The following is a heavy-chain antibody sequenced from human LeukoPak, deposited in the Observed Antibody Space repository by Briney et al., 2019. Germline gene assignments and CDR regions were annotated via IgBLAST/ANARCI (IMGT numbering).Heavy chain of an antibody. CDR3: ATGVATAFTY. CDR1: GYTFTAYY. V-gene: IGHV1-2*02. Sequence: WASVKVSCKASGYTFTAYYIHWVRQAPGQGLEWMAFINPNSGDTYSAPQFQGRVTITRDTSISTASMELSWLSSDDTAVYYCATGVATAFTYWGQGTLVTVSS. D-gene: IGHD5-18*01. J-gene: IGHJ4*02. CDR2: INPNSGDT.